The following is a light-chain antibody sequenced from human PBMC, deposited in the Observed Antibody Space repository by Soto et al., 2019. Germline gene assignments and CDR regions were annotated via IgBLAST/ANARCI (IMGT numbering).Light chain of an antibody. Sequence: EIVMTQSPATLSVSPGERATLSCRASQSVTSNLAWYQQKPGQAPTLLIYGASTRATGIPARFSGSGSGTEFTLTISSLQSEDCAVYFCQQYNNWPPLLTFGGGTKVDIK. CDR2: GAS. V-gene: IGKV3-15*01. CDR3: QQYNNWPPLLT. J-gene: IGKJ4*01. CDR1: QSVTSN.